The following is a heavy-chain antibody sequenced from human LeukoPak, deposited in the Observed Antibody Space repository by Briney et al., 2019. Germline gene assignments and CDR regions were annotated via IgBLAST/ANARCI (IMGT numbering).Heavy chain of an antibody. D-gene: IGHD6-6*01. Sequence: GGSLRLSCAASGFTFSSYAMHWVRQVPGRGLEWVTFIRFDGSDKYYADSVKGRFTFSRDNSKNTLYLQMNSLRAEDTAVYYCARQEGQLAYNLAVAKFDYWGQGTLVTVSS. J-gene: IGHJ4*02. CDR2: IRFDGSDK. CDR1: GFTFSSYA. V-gene: IGHV3-30*02. CDR3: ARQEGQLAYNLAVAKFDY.